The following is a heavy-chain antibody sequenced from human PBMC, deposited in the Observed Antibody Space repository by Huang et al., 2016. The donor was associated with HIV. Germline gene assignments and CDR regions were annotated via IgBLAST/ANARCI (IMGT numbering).Heavy chain of an antibody. D-gene: IGHD5-12*01. CDR3: ARSTDYDAFDI. CDR2: IYYSGST. CDR1: GGSISSSNYY. Sequence: QLQLQESGPGLVKPSETLSLTCTVSGGSISSSNYYGGWIRQPPGKGLEWIGSIYYSGSTYYNPSLKSRVTISIDTSKNQFSLKLSSVTAADTAVYYCARSTDYDAFDIWGQGTMVTVSS. V-gene: IGHV4-39*01. J-gene: IGHJ3*02.